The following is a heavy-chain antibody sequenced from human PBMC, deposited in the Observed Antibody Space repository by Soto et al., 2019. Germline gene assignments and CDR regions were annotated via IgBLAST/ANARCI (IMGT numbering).Heavy chain of an antibody. D-gene: IGHD3-16*01. J-gene: IGHJ4*02. CDR1: GFIISDHY. CDR3: ARVLNYAFDY. Sequence: EVQLVESGGGLVQPGGSLRLSCAGSGFIISDHYMDWVRQAPGKGLEWVGRTRNKANSYTTEYAASVKGRFFISRDDSKNSLYMQMTSLKTEDTAMYYCARVLNYAFDYWGQGTLVTVSS. CDR2: TRNKANSYTT. V-gene: IGHV3-72*01.